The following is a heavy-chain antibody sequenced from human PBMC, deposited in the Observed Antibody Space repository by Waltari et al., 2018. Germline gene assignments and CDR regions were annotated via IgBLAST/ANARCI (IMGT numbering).Heavy chain of an antibody. CDR2: IYHRGGT. CDR1: GYSISSGYY. Sequence: QVQLQESGPGLVKPSETLSLTCAVSGYSISSGYYWGWIRQPPGKGLEWTGSIYHRGGTYYNPSLKSRVTRSVDTSKNQFSLKLSSVTAADTAVYYCAGGRGGGYYGSGSYYDNLYYYYGMDVWGQGTTVTVSS. CDR3: AGGRGGGYYGSGSYYDNLYYYYGMDV. V-gene: IGHV4-38-2*01. D-gene: IGHD3-10*01. J-gene: IGHJ6*02.